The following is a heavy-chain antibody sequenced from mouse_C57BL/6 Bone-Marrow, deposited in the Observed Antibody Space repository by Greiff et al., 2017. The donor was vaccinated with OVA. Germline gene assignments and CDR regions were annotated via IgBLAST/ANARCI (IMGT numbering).Heavy chain of an antibody. CDR3: TRLGDYGFAY. CDR1: GYTFTDYE. D-gene: IGHD2-4*01. V-gene: IGHV1-15*01. J-gene: IGHJ3*01. Sequence: VKLMESGAELVRPGASVTLSCKASGYTFTDYEMHWVKQTPVHGLEWIGAIDPETGGTAYNQKFKGKAILTADKSSSTAYMELRSLTSEDSAVYYCTRLGDYGFAYWGQWTLVTVSA. CDR2: IDPETGGT.